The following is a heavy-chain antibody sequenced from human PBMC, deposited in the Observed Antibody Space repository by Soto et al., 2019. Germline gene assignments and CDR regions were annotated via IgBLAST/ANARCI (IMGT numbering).Heavy chain of an antibody. V-gene: IGHV3-21*01. CDR1: GFTFSSYS. CDR3: ARERRDSGYDLGAFDI. J-gene: IGHJ3*02. D-gene: IGHD5-12*01. CDR2: ISSSSSYI. Sequence: EVQLVESGGGLVKPGGSLRLSCAASGFTFSSYSMNWVRQAPGKGLEWVSSISSSSSYIYYADSVKGRFTISRDNAKNSLYLQMNRLRAEDTAVYYCARERRDSGYDLGAFDIWGQGTMVTVSS.